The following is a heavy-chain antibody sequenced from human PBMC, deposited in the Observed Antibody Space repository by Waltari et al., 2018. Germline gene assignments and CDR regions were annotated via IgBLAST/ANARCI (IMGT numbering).Heavy chain of an antibody. CDR3: ARDRGVGYCSSTSCYTGEGIYYYYGMDV. V-gene: IGHV1-18*01. CDR2: ISAYNGNT. Sequence: QVQLVQSGAEVKKPGASVKVSCKASGYTFTSYGISWVLQAPGQGLEWMGWISAYNGNTNYAQKLQGRVTMTTDTSTSTAYMELRSLRSDDTAVYYCARDRGVGYCSSTSCYTGEGIYYYYGMDVWGQGTTVTVSS. CDR1: GYTFTSYG. D-gene: IGHD2-2*02. J-gene: IGHJ6*02.